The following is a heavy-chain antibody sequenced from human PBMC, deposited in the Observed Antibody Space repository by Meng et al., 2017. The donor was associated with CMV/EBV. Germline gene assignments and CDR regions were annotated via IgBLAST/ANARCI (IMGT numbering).Heavy chain of an antibody. J-gene: IGHJ5*02. V-gene: IGHV4-34*01. CDR2: INHSGST. D-gene: IGHD3-3*01. CDR1: GGSFSGYY. CDR3: ARGGPITIFGVAINWFDP. Sequence: SETLSLTCAVYGGSFSGYYWSWIRQPPGKGLEWIGEINHSGSTNYNPSFKSRVTISVDTSKNQFSLKLSSVTAADTAVYYCARGGPITIFGVAINWFDPWGQGTLVTVSS.